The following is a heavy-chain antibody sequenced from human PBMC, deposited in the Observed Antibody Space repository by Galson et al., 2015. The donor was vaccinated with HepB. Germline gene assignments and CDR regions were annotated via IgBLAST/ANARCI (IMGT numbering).Heavy chain of an antibody. J-gene: IGHJ4*02. CDR3: ARVADSHYGDHTHFDS. Sequence: SLRLSCAASGFTFRDYYMSWIRQTPGKGLEWLSYISSNTGTYTNYAGSVKGRLTISRDNAENSLYLQMSSLRVEDTAVYYCARVADSHYGDHTHFDSWGQGTLVTVSS. V-gene: IGHV3-11*06. CDR2: ISSNTGTYT. D-gene: IGHD4-17*01. CDR1: GFTFRDYY.